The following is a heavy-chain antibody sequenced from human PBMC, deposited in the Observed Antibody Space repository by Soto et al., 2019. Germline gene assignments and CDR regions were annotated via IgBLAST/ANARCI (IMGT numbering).Heavy chain of an antibody. CDR1: GGSFSGYY. J-gene: IGHJ3*02. V-gene: IGHV4-34*01. CDR2: INHSGST. Sequence: SETLSLTCAVYGGSFSGYYWSWIRQPPGKGLEWIGEINHSGSTNYNPSLKGRVTISVDTSKNQFSLKLSSVTAADTAVYYCASRIFLVATISQAFDIWGQGTMVTVSS. D-gene: IGHD5-12*01. CDR3: ASRIFLVATISQAFDI.